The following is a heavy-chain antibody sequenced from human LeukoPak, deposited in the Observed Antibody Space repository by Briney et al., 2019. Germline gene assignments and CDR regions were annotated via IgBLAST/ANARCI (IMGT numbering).Heavy chain of an antibody. CDR3: ASTWSRAAARPVHLFDY. V-gene: IGHV3-21*01. Sequence: GGSLRLSCAASGFTFSSYSMNWVRQAPGKGLEWVSSISSSSCYIYYADSVKGRFTISRDNAKNSLYLQMNSLRAEDTAVYYCASTWSRAAARPVHLFDYWGQGTLVTVSS. D-gene: IGHD6-6*01. CDR1: GFTFSSYS. CDR2: ISSSSCYI. J-gene: IGHJ4*02.